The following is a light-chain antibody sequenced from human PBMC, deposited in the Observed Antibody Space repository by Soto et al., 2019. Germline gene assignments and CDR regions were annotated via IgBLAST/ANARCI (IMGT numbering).Light chain of an antibody. J-gene: IGLJ3*02. CDR2: SNN. V-gene: IGLV1-44*01. Sequence: QSVLTQPPSASGTPGQRVTISCSGSSSNIGSNTVNWYQQLPGTAPKLLIYSNNERPSGVPDRFSGSKSGTSASLAISGLQSEDEADFYCAAWDTSLSAGVFGGGTKVTVL. CDR1: SSNIGSNT. CDR3: AAWDTSLSAGV.